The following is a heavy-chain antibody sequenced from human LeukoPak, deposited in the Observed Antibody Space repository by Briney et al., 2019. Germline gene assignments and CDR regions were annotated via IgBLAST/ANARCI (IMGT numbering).Heavy chain of an antibody. J-gene: IGHJ5*02. V-gene: IGHV1-69*01. Sequence: SVKVSCKASGGTFSSYAISWVRQAPGQGLGWMGGIIPIFGTANYAQKFQGRVTITADESTSTAYMEPSSLRSEGTAVYYCSRDDGFDPWGKGTLVTVSS. CDR3: SRDDGFDP. CDR2: IIPIFGTA. CDR1: GGTFSSYA.